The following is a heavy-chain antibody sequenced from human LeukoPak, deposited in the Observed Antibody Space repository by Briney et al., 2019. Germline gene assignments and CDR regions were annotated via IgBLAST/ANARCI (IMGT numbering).Heavy chain of an antibody. V-gene: IGHV4-59*01. CDR2: IYYSGST. CDR3: TREVSTVTFDY. Sequence: KTSETLSLTCTVSGGSISSYYWSWIRQPPGKGLEWIGYIYYSGSTNYNPSLKSRVTISVDTSKNQVSLKLTSVTAADTAVYYCTREVSTVTFDYWGQGTLVTVSS. CDR1: GGSISSYY. J-gene: IGHJ4*02. D-gene: IGHD4-17*01.